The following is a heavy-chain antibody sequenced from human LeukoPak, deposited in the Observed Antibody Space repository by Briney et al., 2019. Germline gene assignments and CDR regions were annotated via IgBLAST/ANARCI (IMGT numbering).Heavy chain of an antibody. CDR3: ARGPYYYDSVGHPDI. Sequence: PGGSLRLSCGASGFSFISYWMHWVRQTPEKRLVWVSYIDPYGGDTNYADSVKGRFTISRDNDKNTLYLQMNSLRVDDTAVYFCARGPYYYDSVGHPDIRGHGTMVTVSS. CDR1: GFSFISYW. V-gene: IGHV3-74*01. J-gene: IGHJ3*02. D-gene: IGHD3-22*01. CDR2: IDPYGGDT.